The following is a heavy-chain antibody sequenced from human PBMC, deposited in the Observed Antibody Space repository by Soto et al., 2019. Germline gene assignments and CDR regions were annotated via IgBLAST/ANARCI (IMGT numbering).Heavy chain of an antibody. Sequence: GGSLRLSCAASGFTFSSYAMSWVRQAPGKGLEWVSAISGSGGSTYYADSVKGRFTISRDNSKNTLYLQMNSLRAEETAVYYCAKLKRQKSSRIVVVPAAWVDYYYGMDVWGQGTTVTVSS. CDR3: AKLKRQKSSRIVVVPAAWVDYYYGMDV. CDR1: GFTFSSYA. V-gene: IGHV3-23*01. CDR2: ISGSGGST. J-gene: IGHJ6*02. D-gene: IGHD2-2*01.